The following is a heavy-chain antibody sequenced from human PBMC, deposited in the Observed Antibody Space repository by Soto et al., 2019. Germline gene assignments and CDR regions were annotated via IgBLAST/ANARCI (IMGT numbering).Heavy chain of an antibody. CDR1: GGSFRGYH. CDR2: INHSGST. Sequence: SETLSLTCAVYGGSFRGYHWSWIRQPPGKGLEWIGEINHSGSTNYNPSLKSRVIISLETSKNQFSLILTSVTAADTAVYYCARGLSSSATFYHYYGMDVWGQGTTVTVSS. CDR3: ARGLSSSATFYHYYGMDV. V-gene: IGHV4-34*01. D-gene: IGHD6-6*01. J-gene: IGHJ6*02.